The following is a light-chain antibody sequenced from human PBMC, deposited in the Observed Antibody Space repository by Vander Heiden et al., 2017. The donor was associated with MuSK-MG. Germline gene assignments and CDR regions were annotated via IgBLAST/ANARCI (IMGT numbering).Light chain of an antibody. Sequence: DIVMNHSPDSLAVSLGERATINCKSSQSVLYSSNNKNYLAWYQQKPGQPPKLLIYWASTRESGVPDRFSGSGSGTDFTLTISSLQAEDVAVYYCQQYDSTPYTFGQGTKLEIK. CDR1: QSVLYSSNNKNY. CDR3: QQYDSTPYT. J-gene: IGKJ2*01. V-gene: IGKV4-1*01. CDR2: WAS.